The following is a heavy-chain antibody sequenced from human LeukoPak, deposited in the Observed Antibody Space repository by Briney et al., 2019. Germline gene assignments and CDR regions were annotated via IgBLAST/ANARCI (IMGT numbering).Heavy chain of an antibody. Sequence: PGGSLRLSCAASGFTFSSYSMNWVRQAPGKGLEWVSSISSSSSYIYYADSVKGRFTISRDNAKNSLYLQMDSLKPEDAALYYCARAPSLRPATAFDVWGQGTMVTVSS. V-gene: IGHV3-21*04. CDR2: ISSSSSYI. D-gene: IGHD4-17*01. J-gene: IGHJ3*01. CDR3: ARAPSLRPATAFDV. CDR1: GFTFSSYS.